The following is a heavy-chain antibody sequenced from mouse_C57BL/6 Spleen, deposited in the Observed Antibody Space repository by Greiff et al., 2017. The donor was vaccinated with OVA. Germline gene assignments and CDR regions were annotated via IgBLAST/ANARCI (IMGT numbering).Heavy chain of an antibody. V-gene: IGHV5-17*01. CDR3: ATSIYYDYDEINYYAMDY. CDR2: ISSGSSAI. J-gene: IGHJ4*01. D-gene: IGHD2-4*01. Sequence: EVMLVESGGGLVKPGGSLKLSCAASGFAFSDYGMNWVRQAPEKGLEWVAYISSGSSAIYYAATVKGRFTISRDNAKNTLFLPMTSLRSEDTAMYYCATSIYYDYDEINYYAMDYWGQGTSVTVAS. CDR1: GFAFSDYG.